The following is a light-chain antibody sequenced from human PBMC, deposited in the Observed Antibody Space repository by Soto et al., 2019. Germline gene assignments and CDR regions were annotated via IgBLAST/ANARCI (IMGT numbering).Light chain of an antibody. CDR2: DAS. V-gene: IGKV1-33*01. Sequence: DIHMTRSPSSLFASVGDIFTITCQATQDINIYLNWYQQKQGKAPNLLIYDASNLEIGVPSRFSGSGYGTHFTFTISSMQNEDIGTYYCQQYDILTITFGRGTRLEIK. J-gene: IGKJ5*01. CDR1: QDINIY. CDR3: QQYDILTIT.